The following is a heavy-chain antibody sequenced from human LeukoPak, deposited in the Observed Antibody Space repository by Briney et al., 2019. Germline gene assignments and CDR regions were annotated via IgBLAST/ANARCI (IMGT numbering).Heavy chain of an antibody. CDR1: GFTFNYYA. CDR2: ILGGGDTT. CDR3: AKDLVSQRGVGSSEKVDY. D-gene: IGHD1-26*01. J-gene: IGHJ4*02. Sequence: GGSLRLSCAASGFTFNYYAMNWVRQGPGKGLEWVSAILGGGDTTSYADSVKGRFTISRDNSKNTLYLQMNSLRAEDTAVYYCAKDLVSQRGVGSSEKVDYWGQGTLVTVSS. V-gene: IGHV3-23*01.